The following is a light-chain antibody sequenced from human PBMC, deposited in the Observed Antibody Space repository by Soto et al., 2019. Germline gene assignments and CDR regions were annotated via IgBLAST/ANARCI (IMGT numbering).Light chain of an antibody. CDR3: QHYNSYSEA. CDR1: QTISSW. Sequence: DIQMTQSPSTLSGSVGDVVTITCRASQTISSWLAWYQKKQGKAPKLKIYKASTLKSGVPSRFSGSGSGTEFTLTISSLQPDDFATYYCQHYNSYSEAFGQGTKVDI. CDR2: KAS. J-gene: IGKJ1*01. V-gene: IGKV1-5*03.